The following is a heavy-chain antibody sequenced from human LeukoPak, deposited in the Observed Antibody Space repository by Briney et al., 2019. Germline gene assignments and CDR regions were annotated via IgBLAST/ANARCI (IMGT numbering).Heavy chain of an antibody. Sequence: PGGSLRLSCAASGFTFSSYGMHWVRQAPGKGLEWVAVISYDGSNKYYADSVKGRFTISRDNSKNTLYLQMNSLRAEDTAVYYCAKNSYESAAAGLFDYWGQGTLVTVSS. CDR1: GFTFSSYG. CDR3: AKNSYESAAAGLFDY. D-gene: IGHD6-13*01. V-gene: IGHV3-30*18. J-gene: IGHJ4*02. CDR2: ISYDGSNK.